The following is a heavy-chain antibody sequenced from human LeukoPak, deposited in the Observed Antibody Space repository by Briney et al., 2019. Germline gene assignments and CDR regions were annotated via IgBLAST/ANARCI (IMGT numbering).Heavy chain of an antibody. CDR3: ARGDYDYVWGSYRYDAFDI. D-gene: IGHD3-16*02. J-gene: IGHJ3*02. CDR1: GFAFSFYA. CDR2: INHSGST. V-gene: IGHV4-34*01. Sequence: PGGSLRLSCAASGFAFSFYAMSWIRQPPGKGLEWIGEINHSGSTNYNPSLKSRVTISVDTSKNQFSLKLSSVTAADTAVYYCARGDYDYVWGSYRYDAFDIWGQGTMVTVSS.